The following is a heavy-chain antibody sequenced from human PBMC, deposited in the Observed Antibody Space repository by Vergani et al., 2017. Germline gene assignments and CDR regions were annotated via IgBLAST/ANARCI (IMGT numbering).Heavy chain of an antibody. CDR3: ARALGATWYFDY. Sequence: QLQLQESGPGLVKPSETLSLTCTVSGGSISSSNYFWGWIRQPPGKGLEWIGSVYYSGSTYYKPSLKSRVTISVDTSKSQFSLKLSSMTAADTAVYYCARALGATWYFDYWGQGTLVTVSS. J-gene: IGHJ4*02. CDR1: GGSISSSNYF. CDR2: VYYSGST. V-gene: IGHV4-39*01. D-gene: IGHD1-26*01.